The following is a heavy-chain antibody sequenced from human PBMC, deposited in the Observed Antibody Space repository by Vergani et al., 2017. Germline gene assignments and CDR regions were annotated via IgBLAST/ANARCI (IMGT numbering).Heavy chain of an antibody. CDR1: GFTFSSYW. J-gene: IGHJ3*02. D-gene: IGHD1-1*01. CDR2: IRNKANDYTT. V-gene: IGHV3-72*01. CDR3: VRVKGSNWNDHLYDI. Sequence: EVQLLESGGGLAQPGGSLRLSCVASGFTFSSYWMTWVRQAPGKGLEWVGRIRNKANDYTTQYAASVKGRFTISRDDSKSYLYLQMNSLQTEDTALYYCVRVKGSNWNDHLYDIWGQGTLVTVSS.